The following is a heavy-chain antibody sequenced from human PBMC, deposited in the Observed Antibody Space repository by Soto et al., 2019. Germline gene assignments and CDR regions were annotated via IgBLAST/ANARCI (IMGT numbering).Heavy chain of an antibody. Sequence: GGSLRLACAASGVTFCSYAMSWVRQAPGKGLEWVSAISGSGGSTYYADSVKGRFTISRDNSKNTLYLQMISLRAEDTAVYYCAKVIGAAFDICGEGTMVTVSS. CDR3: AKVIGAAFDI. CDR2: ISGSGGST. J-gene: IGHJ3*02. CDR1: GVTFCSYA. V-gene: IGHV3-23*01. D-gene: IGHD3-16*01.